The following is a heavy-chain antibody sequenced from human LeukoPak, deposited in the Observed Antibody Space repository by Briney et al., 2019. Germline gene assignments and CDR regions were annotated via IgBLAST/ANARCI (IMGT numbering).Heavy chain of an antibody. D-gene: IGHD3-3*01. CDR3: ARELSTGITIFGAPPYYFDY. V-gene: IGHV4-4*07. CDR2: IYTSGST. J-gene: IGHJ4*02. Sequence: SETLSLTCTVSGGSISSYYWSWIRQPAGKGLEWIGRIYTSGSTNYNPSLKSRVTMSVDTSKNQFSLKLSSVTAADTAVYYCARELSTGITIFGAPPYYFDYWGQGTLVTVSS. CDR1: GGSISSYY.